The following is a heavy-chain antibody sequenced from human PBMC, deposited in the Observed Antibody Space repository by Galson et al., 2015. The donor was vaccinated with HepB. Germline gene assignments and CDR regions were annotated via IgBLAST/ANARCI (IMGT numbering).Heavy chain of an antibody. CDR1: GYSFTSYW. CDR3: ARQPRFLGWWFDP. V-gene: IGHV5-10-1*01. CDR2: IDPSDSYT. D-gene: IGHD3/OR15-3a*01. J-gene: IGHJ5*02. Sequence: SGAEVKKPGESLRISCKGSGYSFTSYWISWVRQIPGKALEWMGRIDPSDSYTNYSPSFQGHVTISADKSISTAYMQWSSLKASDTAMYYCARQPRFLGWWFDPWRQGTLVTVSS.